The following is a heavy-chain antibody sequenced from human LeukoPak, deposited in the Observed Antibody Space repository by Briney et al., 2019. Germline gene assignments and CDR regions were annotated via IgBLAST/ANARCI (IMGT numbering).Heavy chain of an antibody. CDR3: ARMGWYCSGGSCYSYYFDY. CDR1: GGSFSGYY. D-gene: IGHD2-15*01. CDR2: INHSGST. V-gene: IGHV4-34*01. Sequence: SETLSLTCAVYGGSFSGYYWSWIRQPPGKGLEWIGEINHSGSTNYNPSLKSRVTISVDTSKNQFSLKLSSVTAADTAVYYCARMGWYCSGGSCYSYYFDYWGQGTLVTVSS. J-gene: IGHJ4*02.